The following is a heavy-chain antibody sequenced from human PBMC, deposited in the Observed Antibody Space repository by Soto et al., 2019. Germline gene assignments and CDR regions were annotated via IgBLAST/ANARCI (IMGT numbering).Heavy chain of an antibody. CDR3: ARRYGSAFDI. J-gene: IGHJ3*02. V-gene: IGHV4-59*01. D-gene: IGHD3-10*01. CDR2: IYYTGTT. Sequence: SETLSLTCTVSGGSISSYYWSWIRQPPGKGLEWIGYIYYTGTTNYNPSLKSRVTISVDTSKNQFSLKLSSVTTADTAVYYCARRYGSAFDIWGQGTMVTVSS. CDR1: GGSISSYY.